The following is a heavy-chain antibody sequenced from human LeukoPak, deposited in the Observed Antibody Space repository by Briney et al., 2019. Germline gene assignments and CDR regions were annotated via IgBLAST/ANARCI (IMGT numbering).Heavy chain of an antibody. J-gene: IGHJ6*02. CDR1: GGSISSGGYS. V-gene: IGHV4-30-2*01. D-gene: IGHD5-12*01. CDR3: ARAGYDDYYYYGMDV. CDR2: MYHSGRK. Sequence: SETLSLTCAVCGGSISSGGYSWSWLRQAGGKGVEWIVYMYHSGRKYYNPSLKIRFTISVDRSKNQFSLKLSSVTAADTAVYYCARAGYDDYYYYGMDVWGQGTTVTVSS.